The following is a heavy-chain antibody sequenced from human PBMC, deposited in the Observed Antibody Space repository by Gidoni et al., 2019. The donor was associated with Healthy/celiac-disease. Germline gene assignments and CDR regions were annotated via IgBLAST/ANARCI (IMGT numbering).Heavy chain of an antibody. Sequence: QVQLQESGPGLVKPSETLSITCTVSGGSISSYYWSWIRQPPGKGLEWIGYIYYSGSTNYNPSLKSRVTISVDTSKNQFSLKLSSVTAADTAVYYCARSQSVWDAFDIWGQGTMVTVSS. J-gene: IGHJ3*02. CDR1: GGSISSYY. CDR2: IYYSGST. V-gene: IGHV4-59*08. CDR3: ARSQSVWDAFDI.